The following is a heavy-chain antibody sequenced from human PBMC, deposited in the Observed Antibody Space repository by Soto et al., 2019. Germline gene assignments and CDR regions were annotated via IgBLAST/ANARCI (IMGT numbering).Heavy chain of an antibody. D-gene: IGHD6-19*01. V-gene: IGHV4-34*01. CDR1: GGSFSGFF. Sequence: SETLSLTCDVYGGSFSGFFWTWIRQPPGKGLEWIGEINHSGSTNYNPSLKSRVTLSMDMSENQFSLRLRSVTAADTAVYYCARDDSGWFDYWGHGTLVTVSS. CDR2: INHSGST. J-gene: IGHJ5*01. CDR3: ARDDSGWFDY.